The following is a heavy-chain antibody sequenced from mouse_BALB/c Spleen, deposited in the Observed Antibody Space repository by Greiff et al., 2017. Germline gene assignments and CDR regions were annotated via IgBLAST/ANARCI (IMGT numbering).Heavy chain of an antibody. CDR2: IDPANGNT. Sequence: EVKLMESGAELVKPGASVKLSCTASGFYIKDTYMHWVKQRPEQGLEWIGRIDPANGNTKYDPKFQGKATITADTSSNTAYLQLSSLTSEDTAVYSCARGGVRTWLAYWGQGTLVTVSA. D-gene: IGHD5-1*01. CDR3: ARGGVRTWLAY. CDR1: GFYIKDTY. V-gene: IGHV14-3*02. J-gene: IGHJ3*01.